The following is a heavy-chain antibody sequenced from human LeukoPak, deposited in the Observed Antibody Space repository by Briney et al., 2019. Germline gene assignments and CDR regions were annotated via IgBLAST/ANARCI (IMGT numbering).Heavy chain of an antibody. J-gene: IGHJ4*02. CDR3: AKATYYDFWSGFSPIDY. D-gene: IGHD3-3*01. CDR1: GFTFDDYA. Sequence: GRSLRLSCAASGFTFDDYAMHWVRQAPGKGLEWVSGISWNSGSIGYADSVKGRFTISRDNDKNSLYLQMNSLRAEDMALYYCAKATYYDFWSGFSPIDYWGQGTLVTVSS. CDR2: ISWNSGSI. V-gene: IGHV3-9*03.